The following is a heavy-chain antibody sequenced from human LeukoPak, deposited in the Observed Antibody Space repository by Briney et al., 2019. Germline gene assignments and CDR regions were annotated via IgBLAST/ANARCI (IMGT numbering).Heavy chain of an antibody. Sequence: ASVKVSCKASGYTFTGYYMHWVRQAPGQGLEWMGWINPNSGGTNYAQKFQGRVTMTRDTSISTAYMELSSLRSEDTAVYYCARDLGKGSSGWPRAEYFQHWGQGTLVTVSS. D-gene: IGHD6-19*01. V-gene: IGHV1-2*02. CDR3: ARDLGKGSSGWPRAEYFQH. CDR2: INPNSGGT. CDR1: GYTFTGYY. J-gene: IGHJ1*01.